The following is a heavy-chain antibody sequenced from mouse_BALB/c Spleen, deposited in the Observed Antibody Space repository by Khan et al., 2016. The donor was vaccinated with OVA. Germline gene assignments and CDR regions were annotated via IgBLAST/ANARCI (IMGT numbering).Heavy chain of an antibody. V-gene: IGHV1S136*01. CDR1: GYTFTSYD. CDR2: INPYNDYT. D-gene: IGHD3-1*01. J-gene: IGHJ3*01. CDR3: TRGELGLQTWFAY. Sequence: EVMLVESGPELVKPGASVKMSCKASGYTFTSYDMHWVKQKPGQGLEWIGYINPYNDYTKFNEKFKGKATLTSDKSSSTAYMELSSLTSEDSAVLYSTRGELGLQTWFAYWGQGTLVTVAA.